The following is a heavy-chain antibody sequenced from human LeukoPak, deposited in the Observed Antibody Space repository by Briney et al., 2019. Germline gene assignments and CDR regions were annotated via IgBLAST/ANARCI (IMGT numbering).Heavy chain of an antibody. Sequence: GASVKVSCKASGYTFTGYYMHWVRQAPRQGLEWMGWINPNSGGTNYAQKFQGRVTMTRDTSISTAYMELSRLRSDDTAVYYCARAYDFWSGYWNYFDYWGQGTLVTVSS. D-gene: IGHD3-3*01. CDR1: GYTFTGYY. CDR3: ARAYDFWSGYWNYFDY. CDR2: INPNSGGT. V-gene: IGHV1-2*02. J-gene: IGHJ4*02.